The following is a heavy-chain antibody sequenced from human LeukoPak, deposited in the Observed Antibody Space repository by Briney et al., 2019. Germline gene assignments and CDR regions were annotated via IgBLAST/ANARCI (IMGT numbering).Heavy chain of an antibody. CDR3: ARDRPVHTAMFYGMDV. Sequence: ASVKVSCKASGYTFTSYGISWVRQAPGQGLEWMGGISAFNGNTNYAQKLQGRVTMTTDTSTSTAYMELRSLRSDDTAVYYCARDRPVHTAMFYGMDVWGQGTTVTVSS. CDR2: ISAFNGNT. V-gene: IGHV1-18*01. J-gene: IGHJ6*02. D-gene: IGHD5-18*01. CDR1: GYTFTSYG.